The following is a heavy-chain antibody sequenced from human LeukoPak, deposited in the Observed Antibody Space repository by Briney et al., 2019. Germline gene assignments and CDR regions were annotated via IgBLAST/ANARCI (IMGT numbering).Heavy chain of an antibody. V-gene: IGHV1-69*13. D-gene: IGHD3-22*01. J-gene: IGHJ5*02. CDR2: IIPIFGTA. CDR3: ARDDDYYDSSGFDP. CDR1: GGTFSSYA. Sequence: GASVKVSCKASGGTFSSYAISWVRQAPGQGLEWMGGIIPIFGTANYAQKFQGRATITADESTSTAYMELSSLRSEDTAVYYCARDDDYYDSSGFDPWGQGTLVTVSS.